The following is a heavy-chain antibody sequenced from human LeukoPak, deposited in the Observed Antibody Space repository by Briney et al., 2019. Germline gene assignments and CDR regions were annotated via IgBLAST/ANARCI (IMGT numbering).Heavy chain of an antibody. CDR3: ATKQWLAPPPDS. CDR2: INTDGTVT. V-gene: IGHV3-74*01. CDR1: GFTFSKYW. J-gene: IGHJ4*02. D-gene: IGHD6-19*01. Sequence: GRSLRLSCAASGFTFSKYWMLWVRQAPGKGLESVSRINTDGTVTTYADSVKGRFTVSRDNADNTMFLQMNSVRDEDTAVYYCATKQWLAPPPDSWGQGTPVTVFS.